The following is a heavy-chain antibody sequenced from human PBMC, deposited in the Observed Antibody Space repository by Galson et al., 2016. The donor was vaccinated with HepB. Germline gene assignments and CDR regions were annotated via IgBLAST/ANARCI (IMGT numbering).Heavy chain of an antibody. CDR3: ARDSRYSGSYCSRKSGYFYGMDV. V-gene: IGHV3-30-3*01. J-gene: IGHJ6*02. CDR2: ISYDGSNK. D-gene: IGHD1-26*01. Sequence: SLRLSCAASGFTFSSYAMHWVRQAPGKGLEWVAVISYDGSNKYYADSVKGRFTISRDNSKNTLYLQMRSLRAEDTAVYYCARDSRYSGSYCSRKSGYFYGMDVWGRGTTVTLSS. CDR1: GFTFSSYA.